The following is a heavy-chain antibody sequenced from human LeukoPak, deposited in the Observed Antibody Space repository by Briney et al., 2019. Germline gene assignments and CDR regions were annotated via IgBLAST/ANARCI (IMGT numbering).Heavy chain of an antibody. CDR1: GFTFSSYA. V-gene: IGHV3-23*01. J-gene: IGHJ4*02. D-gene: IGHD2-21*02. Sequence: GGSLRLSRAASGFTFSSYAMSWVRQAPGKGLEWVSAISGSGGSTYYADSVKGRFTISRDNSKNTLYLQMNSLGAEDTAVYYCAKSLAYCGGDCPENFDYWGQGTLVTVSS. CDR3: AKSLAYCGGDCPENFDY. CDR2: ISGSGGST.